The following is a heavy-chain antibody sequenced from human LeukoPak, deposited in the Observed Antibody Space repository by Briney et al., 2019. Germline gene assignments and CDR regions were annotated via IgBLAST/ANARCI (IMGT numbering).Heavy chain of an antibody. Sequence: SGTLSLTCTVSGGSISSYYWSWIRQPPGKGLEWIGYIYYSGSTNYNPSLKTRVTISVDTSKKQFSLKLTSVTAADTAVYYCARDHGYSYGYYYGMDVWGQGTTVTVSS. J-gene: IGHJ6*02. D-gene: IGHD5-18*01. CDR3: ARDHGYSYGYYYGMDV. V-gene: IGHV4-59*01. CDR2: IYYSGST. CDR1: GGSISSYY.